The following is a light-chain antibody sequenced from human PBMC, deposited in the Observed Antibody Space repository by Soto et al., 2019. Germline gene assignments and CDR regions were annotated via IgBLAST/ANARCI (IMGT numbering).Light chain of an antibody. CDR2: LTS. Sequence: EIVLTQPPTTLSSFPGHRVTLSCRASQAVNTRLAWYQHKPGQAPRLLXYLTSNRAAGIPARFSGSGSGTDFTLTISSLESGDSAIYYCQQRSDWPPITFGQGTRLEIK. CDR1: QAVNTR. V-gene: IGKV3-11*01. J-gene: IGKJ5*01. CDR3: QQRSDWPPIT.